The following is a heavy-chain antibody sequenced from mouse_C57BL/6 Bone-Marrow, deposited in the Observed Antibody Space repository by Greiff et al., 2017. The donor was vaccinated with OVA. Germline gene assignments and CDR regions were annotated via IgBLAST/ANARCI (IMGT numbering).Heavy chain of an antibody. CDR1: GYTFTSYW. Sequence: VQLQQPGAELVKPGASVKMSCKASGYTFTSYWITWVKQRPGQGLEWIGDIYPGSGSTNYNEKFKSKATLTVDTSSSTAYMQLSSLTSEDAAVYFCARSKCGSSAWFAYWGQGTLVTVSA. D-gene: IGHD1-1*01. CDR3: ARSKCGSSAWFAY. CDR2: IYPGSGST. J-gene: IGHJ3*01. V-gene: IGHV1-55*01.